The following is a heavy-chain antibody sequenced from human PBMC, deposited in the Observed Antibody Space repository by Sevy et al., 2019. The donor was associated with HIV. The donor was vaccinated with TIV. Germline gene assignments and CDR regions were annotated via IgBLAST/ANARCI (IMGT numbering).Heavy chain of an antibody. J-gene: IGHJ4*02. CDR3: ATGSAADFDY. Sequence: ASVKVSCKASGYTFTGYYMHWVRQAPGQGLEWMGWINPKSGGTNYAQKFQGRVTMTRDTSISTAYMELSRLGSDDTAVYFCATGSAADFDYWGQGTLVTVSS. CDR2: INPKSGGT. V-gene: IGHV1-2*02. D-gene: IGHD6-13*01. CDR1: GYTFTGYY.